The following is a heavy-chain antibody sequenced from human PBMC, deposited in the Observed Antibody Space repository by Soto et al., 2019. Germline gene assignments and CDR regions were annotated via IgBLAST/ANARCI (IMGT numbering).Heavy chain of an antibody. CDR1: DYTFISYG. J-gene: IGHJ4*02. CDR3: ARVFNSGGNLQF. V-gene: IGHV1-18*04. Sequence: QVQLVQSGAEVKKPGASVKVSCKASDYTFISYGISWVRQAPGQGLEWMGWITTYNGDTNSAQKFQGRITMTTDTPTSTAHMELRSLTSDDTAVYYCARVFNSGGNLQFWGQGTLVTVSS. D-gene: IGHD4-4*01. CDR2: ITTYNGDT.